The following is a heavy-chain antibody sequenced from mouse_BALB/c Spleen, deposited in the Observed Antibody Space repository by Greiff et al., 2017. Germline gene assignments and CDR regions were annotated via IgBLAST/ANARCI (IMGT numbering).Heavy chain of an antibody. Sequence: QVQLQQSGAELVKPGASVKLSCKASGYTFTSYYMYWVKQRPGQGLEWIGEINPSNGGTNFNEKFKSKATLTVDKSSSTAYMQLSSLTSEDSAVYDCTRESTMITRAMDYWGQGTSVTVSS. CDR2: INPSNGGT. CDR3: TRESTMITRAMDY. J-gene: IGHJ4*01. CDR1: GYTFTSYY. V-gene: IGHV1S81*02. D-gene: IGHD2-4*01.